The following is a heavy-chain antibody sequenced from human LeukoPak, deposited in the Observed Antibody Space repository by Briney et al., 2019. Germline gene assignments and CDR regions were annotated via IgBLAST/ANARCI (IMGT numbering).Heavy chain of an antibody. Sequence: PSETLSLTCTVSGGSISSYYWSWIRQPPGKGLEWIGYIYTSGSTNYNPSLKSRVTISVDTSKNQFSLKLSSVTAADTAVYYCARHDGGSIFGVVEYYFDYWGQGTLVTVSS. V-gene: IGHV4-4*09. J-gene: IGHJ4*02. CDR2: IYTSGST. D-gene: IGHD3-3*01. CDR1: GGSISSYY. CDR3: ARHDGGSIFGVVEYYFDY.